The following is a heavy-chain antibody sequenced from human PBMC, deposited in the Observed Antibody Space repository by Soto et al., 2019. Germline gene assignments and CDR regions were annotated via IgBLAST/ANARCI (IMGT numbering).Heavy chain of an antibody. J-gene: IGHJ6*02. CDR3: AMLLSYYSGMYV. V-gene: IGHV3-21*03. CDR1: GFTFSSYS. D-gene: IGHD2-2*01. Sequence: EVQLVESGGGLVKPGGSLRLSCEASGFTFSSYSMNWVRQAPGKGLEWVSSISSSSSYIYYADSVKGRFTISRDNAKNTMYLQMNSLMAEDTAVYYCAMLLSYYSGMYVWGRGSTVTVSS. CDR2: ISSSSSYI.